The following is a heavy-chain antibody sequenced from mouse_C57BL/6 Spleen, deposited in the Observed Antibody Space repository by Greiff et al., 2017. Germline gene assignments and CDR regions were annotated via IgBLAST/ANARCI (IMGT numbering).Heavy chain of an antibody. J-gene: IGHJ2*01. CDR1: GFTFNTYA. Sequence: DVQLVESGGGLVQPKGSLKLSCAASGFTFNTYAMHWVRQAPGKGLEWVARISSKSSNYATYYADSVTDRFTISRDDSQSMLYLQMNNLKTEDTAMYYCVRDRGNYFDYWGQGTTLTVSS. CDR3: VRDRGNYFDY. D-gene: IGHD2-14*01. CDR2: ISSKSSNYAT. V-gene: IGHV10-3*01.